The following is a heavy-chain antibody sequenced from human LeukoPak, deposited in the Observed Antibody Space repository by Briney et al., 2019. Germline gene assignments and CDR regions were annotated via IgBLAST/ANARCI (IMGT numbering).Heavy chain of an antibody. V-gene: IGHV3-20*04. CDR2: INWNGGST. CDR3: ARGGDYGDYGNWYFDL. J-gene: IGHJ2*01. D-gene: IGHD4-17*01. Sequence: GGSLRLSCAASGFTFDDYGMSWVRQAPGKGLEWVSGINWNGGSTGYADSVKGRFTISRDNAKNSLYLQMNSLRAEDTALYYCARGGDYGDYGNWYFDLWGRGTLVTVSS. CDR1: GFTFDDYG.